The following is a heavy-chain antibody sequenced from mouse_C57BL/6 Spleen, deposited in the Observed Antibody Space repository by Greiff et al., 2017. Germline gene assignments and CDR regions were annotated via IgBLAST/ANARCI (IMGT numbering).Heavy chain of an antibody. V-gene: IGHV5-17*01. Sequence: EVHLVESGGGLVKPGGSLKLSCAASGFTFSDYGMHWVRQAPEKGLEWVAYISSGSSTIYYADTVKGRFTISRDNAKNTLFLQMTSLMSEDTAMYYCARPGCVYWSFDVWGTGTTVTVSS. CDR3: ARPGCVYWSFDV. CDR2: ISSGSSTI. CDR1: GFTFSDYG. J-gene: IGHJ1*03.